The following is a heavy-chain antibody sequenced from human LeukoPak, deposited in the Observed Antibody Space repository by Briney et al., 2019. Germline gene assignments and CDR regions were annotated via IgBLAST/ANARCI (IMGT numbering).Heavy chain of an antibody. D-gene: IGHD3-16*01. CDR2: INQGGSEK. J-gene: IGHJ4*02. Sequence: PGGSLRLSCAASEFTFSIYWMSWVRQAPGKGLEWVANINQGGSEKYYVDSVKGRFTISRDNAKNPLYLQMNNLRADDTAVYYCARENSGGSAFDYWGQGTLVTVSS. V-gene: IGHV3-7*01. CDR1: EFTFSIYW. CDR3: ARENSGGSAFDY.